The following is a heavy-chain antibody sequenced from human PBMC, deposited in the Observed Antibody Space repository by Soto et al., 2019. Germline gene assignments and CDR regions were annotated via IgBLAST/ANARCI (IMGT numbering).Heavy chain of an antibody. V-gene: IGHV3-74*01. CDR1: GFTSSNYW. Sequence: GGSLRLSCAASGFTSSNYWMHWVRQAPGKGLVWVSRIKSDGSSTTYADSVKGRFTISRDNAKNTLDLQMHGLRGEDMAVYYCARSVRSGSFPYYYYAMDGWGQGTTVTFSS. D-gene: IGHD3-10*01. J-gene: IGHJ6*02. CDR2: IKSDGSST. CDR3: ARSVRSGSFPYYYYAMDG.